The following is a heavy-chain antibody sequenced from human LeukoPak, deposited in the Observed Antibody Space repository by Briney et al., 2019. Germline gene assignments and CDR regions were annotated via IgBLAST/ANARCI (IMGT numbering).Heavy chain of an antibody. Sequence: GGSLRLSCAASGFTFNSYAMIWVRQAPGKGLESISSISTTGDRTYYADSVKGRFAISRDNSKNTLYLQMNSLRAEDTAVYYCAKLTRGYWGQGTLVTVSS. V-gene: IGHV3-23*01. CDR1: GFTFNSYA. CDR3: AKLTRGY. CDR2: ISTTGDRT. J-gene: IGHJ4*02. D-gene: IGHD1-14*01.